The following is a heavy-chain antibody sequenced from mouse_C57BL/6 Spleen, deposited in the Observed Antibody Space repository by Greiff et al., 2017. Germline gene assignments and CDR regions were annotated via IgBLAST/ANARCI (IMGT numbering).Heavy chain of an antibody. J-gene: IGHJ2*01. CDR1: GYTFTDYN. CDR3: ARWGGNYFDY. Sequence: EVSLVESGPELVKPGASVKIPCKASGYTFTDYNMDWVKQSHGKSLEWIGDINPNNGGTIYNQKFKGKATLTVDKSSSPAYMELRSLSSEDTAVYYCARWGGNYFDYWGPGTTLTVSS. CDR2: INPNNGGT. V-gene: IGHV1-18*01.